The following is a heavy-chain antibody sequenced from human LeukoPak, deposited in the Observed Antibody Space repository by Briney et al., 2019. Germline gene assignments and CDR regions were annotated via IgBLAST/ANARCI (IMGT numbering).Heavy chain of an antibody. V-gene: IGHV1-69*13. J-gene: IGHJ4*02. D-gene: IGHD4-11*01. CDR3: ARDDYSNYGWFDY. CDR2: TIPIFGTA. CDR1: GGTFSSYA. Sequence: SVKVSCKASGGTFSSYAISWVRQAPGQGLEWMGGTIPIFGTANYAQKFQGRVTITADESTSTAYMELSSLRSEDTAVYYCARDDYSNYGWFDYWGQGTLVTVSS.